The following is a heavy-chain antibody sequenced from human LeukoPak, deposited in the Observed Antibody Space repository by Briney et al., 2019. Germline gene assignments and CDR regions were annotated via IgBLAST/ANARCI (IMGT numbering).Heavy chain of an antibody. J-gene: IGHJ4*02. V-gene: IGHV1-69*13. D-gene: IGHD4-17*01. Sequence: ASVKVSCKASGGTFRSYAINWVRLATGKGLEWMGEIIPMVNTPKYAQKFQGRVTITADESTSTGYMEVSSLRSEDTAVYYCAIFQGTYGDNDNHYWGQGTLVSVSS. CDR3: AIFQGTYGDNDNHY. CDR2: IIPMVNTP. CDR1: GGTFRSYA.